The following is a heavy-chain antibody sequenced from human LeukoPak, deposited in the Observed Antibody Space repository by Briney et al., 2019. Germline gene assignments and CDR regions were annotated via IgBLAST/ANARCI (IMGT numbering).Heavy chain of an antibody. J-gene: IGHJ4*02. V-gene: IGHV4-59*01. D-gene: IGHD5-18*01. CDR1: GGSISSYY. CDR3: AREGYSYGHAFDY. CDR2: IYYSGST. Sequence: SVTLSLTCTVSGGSISSYYWSWIRQPPGKGLEWIGYIYYSGSTNYNPSLKSRVTISVDTSKNQFSLKLSSVTAADTAVYYCAREGYSYGHAFDYWGQGTLVTVSS.